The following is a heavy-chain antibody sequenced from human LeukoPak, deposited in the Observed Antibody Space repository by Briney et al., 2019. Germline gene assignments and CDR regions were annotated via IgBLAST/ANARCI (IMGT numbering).Heavy chain of an antibody. V-gene: IGHV1-8*01. J-gene: IGHJ4*02. CDR1: GYTFTSYD. CDR3: ARVGYDILTGYYYFDY. CDR2: MNPNSGNT. Sequence: ASVKVSCKASGYTFTSYDINWVRQATGQGLEWMGWMNPNSGNTGYAQKFQGRVTMTRNTSISTAYMELSSLRSEDTAVCYCARVGYDILTGYYYFDYWGQGTLVTVSS. D-gene: IGHD3-9*01.